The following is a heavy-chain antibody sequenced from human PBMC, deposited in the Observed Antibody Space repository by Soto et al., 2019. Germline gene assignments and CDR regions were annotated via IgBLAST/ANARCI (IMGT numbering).Heavy chain of an antibody. J-gene: IGHJ4*02. CDR1: GGSFSGYY. D-gene: IGHD3-3*01. V-gene: IGHV4-34*01. CDR3: ARGNTIFGVVIMGYFDY. CDR2: INHSGST. Sequence: SSETLSLTCAVYGGSFSGYYWSWIRQPPGKGLEWIGEINHSGSTNYNPSLKSRVTISVDTSKNQFSLKLSSVTAADTAVYYCARGNTIFGVVIMGYFDYWGQGTLVTVSS.